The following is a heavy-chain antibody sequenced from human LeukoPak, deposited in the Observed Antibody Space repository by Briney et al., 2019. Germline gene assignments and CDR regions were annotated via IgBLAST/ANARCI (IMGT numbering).Heavy chain of an antibody. J-gene: IGHJ4*02. D-gene: IGHD3-22*01. CDR3: ATSSGYGFLFEY. Sequence: SVKVSCKASGGTFSSYAISWVRQAPGQGLEWMGGIIPIFGTANYAQNFQGRVTMTEDTSTDTAYMEVRSLRSEDTAVYYCATSSGYGFLFEYWGQGTLVTVSS. CDR2: IIPIFGTA. CDR1: GGTFSSYA. V-gene: IGHV1-69*06.